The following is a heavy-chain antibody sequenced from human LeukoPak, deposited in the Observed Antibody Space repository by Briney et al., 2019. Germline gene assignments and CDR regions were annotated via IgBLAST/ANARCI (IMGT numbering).Heavy chain of an antibody. D-gene: IGHD3-22*01. J-gene: IGHJ4*02. CDR3: ARARLDSSGRFDY. V-gene: IGHV4-34*01. CDR1: GGSFSGYY. Sequence: SETLSLTCAVYGGSFSGYYWSWIRQPPGKGLAWIGEINHSGSTNYNPSLKSRVTISKDTSKTQFSLRLSSVTAADTAVYYCARARLDSSGRFDYRGQGTLVTVSS. CDR2: INHSGST.